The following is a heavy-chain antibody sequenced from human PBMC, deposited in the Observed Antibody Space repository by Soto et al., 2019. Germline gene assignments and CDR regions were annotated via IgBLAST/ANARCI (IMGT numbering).Heavy chain of an antibody. J-gene: IGHJ6*02. CDR2: IGESGTPT. V-gene: IGHV3-23*01. D-gene: IGHD2-2*01. CDR3: ARYIPGVRYYGMDV. Sequence: PGGSLRLSCAASGFTFSSHAMQWVRQAPWKGLEWVSLIGESGTPTYYADSVKGRFTISRDNSGNTLFLEMYSLRAEDTAVYYCARYIPGVRYYGMDVWGQGTTVTVSS. CDR1: GFTFSSHA.